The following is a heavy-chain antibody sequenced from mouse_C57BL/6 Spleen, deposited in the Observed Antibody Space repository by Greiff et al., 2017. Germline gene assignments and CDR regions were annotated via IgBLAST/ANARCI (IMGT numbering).Heavy chain of an antibody. CDR3: AFITTVVQGYAMDY. CDR2: IDPANGNT. Sequence: DVKLQESVAELVRPGASVKLSCTASGFNIKNTYMHWVKQRPEQGLEWIGRIDPANGNTKYAPKFQGKATITADTSSNTAYLQLSSLTSEDTAIYYCAFITTVVQGYAMDYWGQGTSVTVSS. D-gene: IGHD1-1*01. V-gene: IGHV14-3*01. J-gene: IGHJ4*01. CDR1: GFNIKNTY.